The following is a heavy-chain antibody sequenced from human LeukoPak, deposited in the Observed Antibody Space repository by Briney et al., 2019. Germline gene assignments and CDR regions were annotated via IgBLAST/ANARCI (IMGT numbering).Heavy chain of an antibody. V-gene: IGHV3-7*01. Sequence: GSLRLSCAASGFTFSDYWMTWVRQAPGKGLEWVANIKPDGSEKYYVDSVRGRFTISRDNAKNSLYLQMNSLRVEDTAVYYCASSTSCHDYWGQGTLVTVSS. D-gene: IGHD2-2*01. CDR1: GFTFSDYW. J-gene: IGHJ4*02. CDR2: IKPDGSEK. CDR3: ASSTSCHDY.